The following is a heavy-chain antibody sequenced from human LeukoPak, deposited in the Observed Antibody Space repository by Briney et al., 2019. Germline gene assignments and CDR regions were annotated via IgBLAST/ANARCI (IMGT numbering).Heavy chain of an antibody. J-gene: IGHJ3*02. V-gene: IGHV4-34*01. CDR2: INHSGST. Sequence: PSETLSLTCAVYGGSFSGYYWSLIRQPPGKGLEWIGEINHSGSTNYNPPLKSRVTISVDTSKNQFSLKLSSVTAADTAVYYCARKRVVKHRGAFDIWGQGTMVTVSS. D-gene: IGHD3-22*01. CDR3: ARKRVVKHRGAFDI. CDR1: GGSFSGYY.